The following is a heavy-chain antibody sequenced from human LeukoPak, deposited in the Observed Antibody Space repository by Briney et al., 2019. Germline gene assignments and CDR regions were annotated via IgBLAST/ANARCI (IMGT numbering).Heavy chain of an antibody. D-gene: IGHD3-22*01. Sequence: ASVKVSCKASGGTFSSYAISWVRQAPGQGLEWMGGIIPIFGTANYAQKFQGRVTITADESTSTAYMELSSLRSEDTAVYYCARVAYYDSSGYRRYYYYGMDVRGQGTTVTVSS. CDR3: ARVAYYDSSGYRRYYYYGMDV. CDR2: IIPIFGTA. J-gene: IGHJ6*02. V-gene: IGHV1-69*13. CDR1: GGTFSSYA.